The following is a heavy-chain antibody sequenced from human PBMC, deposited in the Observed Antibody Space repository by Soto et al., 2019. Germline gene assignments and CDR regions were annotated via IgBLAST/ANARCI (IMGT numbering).Heavy chain of an antibody. J-gene: IGHJ5*02. D-gene: IGHD1-1*01. V-gene: IGHV4-4*07. CDR2: IYTSGST. CDR1: GGSISSYY. CDR3: VRDGTKTLRDWFDP. Sequence: SETLSLTCTVSGGSISSYYWSWIRQPAGKGLEWIGRIYTSGSTNYNPSLKSRVTMSVDMSKNQFSLNLRSVTAADTAVYYCVRDGTKTLRDWFDPWGQGISVTVSS.